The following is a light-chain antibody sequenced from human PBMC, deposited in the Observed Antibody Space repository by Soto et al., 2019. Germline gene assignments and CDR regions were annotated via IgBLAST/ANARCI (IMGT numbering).Light chain of an antibody. CDR1: SSDVGGYNY. CDR3: SSYTSSSTLV. CDR2: ELS. Sequence: LTQPASVSGSPGQSITISGTGTSSDVGGYNYVSCDQQHPGKAPKLMIYELSNRPSAVSNRFSGSKSGNTASLTISGLQDEDEPDYYCSSYTSSSTLVFGTGTKVTVL. J-gene: IGLJ1*01. V-gene: IGLV2-14*01.